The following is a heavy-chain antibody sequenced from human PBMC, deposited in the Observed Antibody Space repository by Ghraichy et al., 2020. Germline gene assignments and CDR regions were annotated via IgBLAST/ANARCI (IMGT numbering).Heavy chain of an antibody. CDR3: ATGADDIEPTMRVLDN. CDR1: GFIFSDYS. Sequence: GGSLRLSCAASGFIFSDYSFHWVRQAPGRGLEWVSSISSSGTYIYYGAAMGARFTISRDNANKSLSLQMDSLRAEDTAVYYCATGADDIEPTMRVLDNWGQGTLVTVSS. D-gene: IGHD3-22*01. CDR2: ISSSGTYI. V-gene: IGHV3-21*01. J-gene: IGHJ4*02.